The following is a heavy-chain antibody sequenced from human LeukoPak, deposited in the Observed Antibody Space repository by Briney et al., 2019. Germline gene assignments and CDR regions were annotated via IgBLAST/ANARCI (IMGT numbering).Heavy chain of an antibody. J-gene: IGHJ6*02. D-gene: IGHD3-9*01. CDR3: ARGDFDWLLRYYYGMDV. CDR1: GGSISSGGYY. CDR2: IYYSGST. Sequence: SETLSLTCTVSGGSISSGGYYWGWIRQHPGKGLEWIGYIYYSGSTYYNPSLKSRVTISVDTSKNQFSLKLSSVTAADTAVYYCARGDFDWLLRYYYGMDVWGQGTTVTVSS. V-gene: IGHV4-31*03.